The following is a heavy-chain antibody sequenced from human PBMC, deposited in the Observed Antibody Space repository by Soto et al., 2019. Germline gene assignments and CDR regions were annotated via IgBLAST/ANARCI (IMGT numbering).Heavy chain of an antibody. V-gene: IGHV3-23*01. CDR2: LTPGGETT. Sequence: GGSLRLSCAASGFTFRGCDMTWVRQAPGKGLEWVSALTPGGETTYHIDSVKGRFTISRDNAKNTLYLQMNSLTDADTAVYYCAKDSPVSGNYQDLDYWGPGTLVTVSS. CDR3: AKDSPVSGNYQDLDY. J-gene: IGHJ4*02. D-gene: IGHD1-26*01. CDR1: GFTFRGCD.